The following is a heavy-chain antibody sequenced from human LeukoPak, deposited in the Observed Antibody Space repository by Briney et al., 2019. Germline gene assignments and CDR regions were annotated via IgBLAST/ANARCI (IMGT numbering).Heavy chain of an antibody. V-gene: IGHV4-59*08. CDR1: GGSISSYY. J-gene: IGHJ4*02. CDR2: IYYSGST. D-gene: IGHD6-6*01. CDR3: ARLTTYSSSSIFDY. Sequence: PSETLSLTCTVSGGSISSYYWSWIRQPPGKGLEWIGYIYYSGSTNYNPSLKSRVTISVDTSKNQFSLELSSVTAADTAVYYCARLTTYSSSSIFDYWGQGTLVTVSS.